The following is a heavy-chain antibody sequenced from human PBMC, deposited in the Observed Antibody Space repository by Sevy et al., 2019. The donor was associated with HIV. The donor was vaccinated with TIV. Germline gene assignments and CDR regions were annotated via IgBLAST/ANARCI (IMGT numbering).Heavy chain of an antibody. V-gene: IGHV3-30*03. J-gene: IGHJ5*02. CDR1: GFTFSDYG. CDR2: ISYDGSKK. D-gene: IGHD2-15*01. CDR3: ARMVAASRWFDP. Sequence: GSLRLSCAASGFTFSDYGMHWVRQAPGKGLEWVAVISYDGSKKHYVDSVKGRFTISRDNSKNTLYLQMNSLRAEDTAVYYCARMVAASRWFDPWGQGTLVTVSS.